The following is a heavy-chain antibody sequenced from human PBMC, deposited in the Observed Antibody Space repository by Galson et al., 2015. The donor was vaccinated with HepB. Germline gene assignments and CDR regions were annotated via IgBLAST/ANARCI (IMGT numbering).Heavy chain of an antibody. CDR3: ARGVLLWDGPDY. Sequence: SVKVSCKASGYKFTSYYMHWVRQAPGQGLEWMGIINPSGGSTDYAQKFRGRLTMTRDTSTSTVFMKLSSLRSEDTAVYHCARGVLLWDGPDYWGQGTLVTVSS. D-gene: IGHD3-10*01. CDR2: INPSGGST. J-gene: IGHJ4*02. CDR1: GYKFTSYY. V-gene: IGHV1-46*01.